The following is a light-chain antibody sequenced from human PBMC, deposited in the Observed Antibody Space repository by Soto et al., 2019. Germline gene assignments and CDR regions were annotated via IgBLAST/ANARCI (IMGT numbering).Light chain of an antibody. J-gene: IGLJ2*01. CDR3: SSYATGSTLV. V-gene: IGLV2-18*02. Sequence: QSALTQPPSVSGSPGQSVTISCTGTSSDVGSYNRVSWYQQPPGTAPKLMIYEVSNRPSGVPDRFSGSKSGNTASLTISGLQREDEADYYCSSYATGSTLVFGGGTKVTVL. CDR2: EVS. CDR1: SSDVGSYNR.